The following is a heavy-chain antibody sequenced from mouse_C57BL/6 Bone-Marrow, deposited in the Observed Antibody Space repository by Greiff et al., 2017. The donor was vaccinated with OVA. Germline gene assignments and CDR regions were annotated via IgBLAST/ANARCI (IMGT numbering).Heavy chain of an antibody. Sequence: EVKLQESGPVLVKPGASVKMSCKASGYTFTDYYMNWVKQSHGKSLEWIGVINPYNGGTSYNQKFKGKATLTVDKSSSTAYMELNSLTSEDSAVYYCASWDLLGRDYWGQGTTLTVSS. CDR1: GYTFTDYY. CDR2: INPYNGGT. J-gene: IGHJ2*01. D-gene: IGHD4-1*01. CDR3: ASWDLLGRDY. V-gene: IGHV1-19*01.